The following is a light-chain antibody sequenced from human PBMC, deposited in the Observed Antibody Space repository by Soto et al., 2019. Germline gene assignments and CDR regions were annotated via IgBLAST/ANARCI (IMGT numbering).Light chain of an antibody. CDR3: SSYTSSRTHVV. J-gene: IGLJ2*01. CDR2: VVS. V-gene: IGLV2-14*03. CDR1: SADVGGYNF. Sequence: QSALTQPASVSGSPGQSITLSCTGTSADVGGYNFVSWYQHRPGKAPKLMIYVVSNRPSGVSNRFSGSKSGSTASLTISGLQAEDEADYYCSSYTSSRTHVVFGGGTQLTVL.